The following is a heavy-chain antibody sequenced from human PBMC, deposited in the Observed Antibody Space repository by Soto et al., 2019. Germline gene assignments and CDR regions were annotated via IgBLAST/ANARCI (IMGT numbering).Heavy chain of an antibody. CDR3: AAGAYYFDY. CDR2: IWYDGSNK. CDR1: GFTFSSYG. V-gene: IGHV3-33*01. J-gene: IGHJ4*02. D-gene: IGHD3-10*01. Sequence: QVQLVESGGGVVQPGRSLRLSCAASGFTFSSYGMHWVRQAPGKGLEWVAVIWYDGSNKYYADSVKGRFTISRDNSKNTLYLQMNSPRAEDTAVYYCAAGAYYFDYWGQGTLVTVSS.